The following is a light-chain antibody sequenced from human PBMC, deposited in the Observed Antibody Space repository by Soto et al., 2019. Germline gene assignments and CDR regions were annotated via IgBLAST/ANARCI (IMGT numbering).Light chain of an antibody. CDR2: DAS. CDR1: XSVSKY. V-gene: IGKV3-11*01. CDR3: QQRSNWPIT. J-gene: IGKJ5*01. Sequence: EIVLTQSPATLSLSPGERATLSCRTXXSVSKYFAWYQQKPGRAPRLLIYDASSRATGIPARFIGSGSGTDFTLTISSLEPEDFAIYYCQQRSNWPITFGQGTRLEIK.